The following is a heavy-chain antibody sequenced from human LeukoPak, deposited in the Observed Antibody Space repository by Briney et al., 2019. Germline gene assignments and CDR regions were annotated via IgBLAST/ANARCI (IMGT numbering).Heavy chain of an antibody. CDR1: GYTFTDYY. J-gene: IGHJ6*03. V-gene: IGHV1-2*02. D-gene: IGHD3-16*01. CDR3: ARDGTWGSGHFHYYMDV. Sequence: GASVKVSCKASGYTFTDYYLHWVRQAPGQGLEWMGWINPNSGGTNSAQNFQGRVTMTRDRSISTVYMELTRLTSDDTAVYYCARDGTWGSGHFHYYMDVWGTGTTVTVS. CDR2: INPNSGGT.